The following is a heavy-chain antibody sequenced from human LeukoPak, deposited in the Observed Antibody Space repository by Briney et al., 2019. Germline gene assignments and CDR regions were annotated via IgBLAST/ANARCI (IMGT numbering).Heavy chain of an antibody. J-gene: IGHJ5*02. CDR2: IHPNTGDT. CDR3: ARDYSGSYNR. CDR1: GYTFTDFY. D-gene: IGHD1-26*01. Sequence: ASVNVSCKASGYTFTDFYIHWVRQAPGQGLEWMGLIHPNTGDTYFAQKFRGRVTMTRDTSISTAYMELNRLTSDDTAVYYCARDYSGSYNRWAQGTLVTISS. V-gene: IGHV1-2*06.